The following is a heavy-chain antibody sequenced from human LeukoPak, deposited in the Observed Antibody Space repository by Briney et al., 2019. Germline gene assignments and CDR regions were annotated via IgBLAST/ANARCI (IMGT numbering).Heavy chain of an antibody. J-gene: IGHJ4*02. CDR2: IDYSGTT. CDR3: ARGTTYYDFWSGYYRLGYFDY. V-gene: IGHV4-59*01. D-gene: IGHD3-3*01. CDR1: GGSISSYY. Sequence: PSETPSLTCTVSGGSISSYYWTWMRQPPGKGLEWIGNIDYSGTTNYNPSLKSRVTISVDTSKNQFSLKLSSVTAADTAVYYCARGTTYYDFWSGYYRLGYFDYWGQGTLVTVSS.